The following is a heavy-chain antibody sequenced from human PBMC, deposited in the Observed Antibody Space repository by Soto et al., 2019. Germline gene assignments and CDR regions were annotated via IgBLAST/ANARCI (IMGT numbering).Heavy chain of an antibody. V-gene: IGHV3-74*01. Sequence: GGALRVSCAASGLTFSSDWMHWVRQAPGKGLVWVSRINSDGSSTSYADSVKGRFTISRDNAKNTLYLQMNSLRAEDTAVYYCARETGESPFDYCGQGTLVTVSS. CDR2: INSDGSST. D-gene: IGHD7-27*01. CDR1: GLTFSSDW. J-gene: IGHJ4*02. CDR3: ARETGESPFDY.